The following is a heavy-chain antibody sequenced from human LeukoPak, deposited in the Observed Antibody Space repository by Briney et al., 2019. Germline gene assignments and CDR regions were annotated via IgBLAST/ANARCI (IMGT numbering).Heavy chain of an antibody. CDR2: IKKDGSEK. D-gene: IGHD5-18*01. CDR1: GFTFSNNW. V-gene: IGHV3-7*01. CDR3: VKDAVTA. Sequence: RTGGSLRLSCAASGFTFSNNWMSWVRQAPGKGLECVANIKKDGSEKYYINSVKGRFTISRDNAKNSLYLQMNSLRAEDTALYYCVKDAVTAWGQGTLVTVSS. J-gene: IGHJ5*02.